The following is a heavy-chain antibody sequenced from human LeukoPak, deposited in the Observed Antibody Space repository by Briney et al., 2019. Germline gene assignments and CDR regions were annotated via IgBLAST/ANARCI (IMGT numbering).Heavy chain of an antibody. CDR1: GGSISSYY. V-gene: IGHV4-59*01. J-gene: IGHJ2*01. Sequence: SETLSLTCTVSGGSISSYYWSWIRQPPGKGLEWIGYIYYSGSTNYNPSLTSRVTISVDTSKNQFSLKLSSVTAADTAVYYCAKGYSSGYWYFDLWGRGTLVTVSS. CDR2: IYYSGST. D-gene: IGHD6-19*01. CDR3: AKGYSSGYWYFDL.